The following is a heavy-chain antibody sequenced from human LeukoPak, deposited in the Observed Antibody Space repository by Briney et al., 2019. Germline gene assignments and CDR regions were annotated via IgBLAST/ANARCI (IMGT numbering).Heavy chain of an antibody. V-gene: IGHV4-30-4*01. CDR1: GGSISSGDYY. J-gene: IGHJ4*02. CDR2: IYYSGST. D-gene: IGHD7-27*01. Sequence: PSETLSLTCTVSGGSISSGDYYWSWIRQPPGKGLEWIGYIYYSGSTYYNPSLKSRVTISVDTSKNQFSLKLSSVTAADTAVYYCARGLNWGTFSHWGQGTLVTVSS. CDR3: ARGLNWGTFSH.